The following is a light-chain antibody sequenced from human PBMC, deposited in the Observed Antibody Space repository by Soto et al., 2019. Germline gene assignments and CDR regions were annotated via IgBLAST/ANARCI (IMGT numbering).Light chain of an antibody. CDR3: HQYNNWPPWT. V-gene: IGKV3-15*01. CDR2: DAS. J-gene: IGKJ1*01. Sequence: IVVTLSPATLSVSTGESATLSCRASQRISRNLAWYQQKPGQAPRLLIYDASTRATAIPARFSGSGSETEFTLTISSLQSEDSAVYYCHQYNNWPPWTFGQGTKVDIK. CDR1: QRISRN.